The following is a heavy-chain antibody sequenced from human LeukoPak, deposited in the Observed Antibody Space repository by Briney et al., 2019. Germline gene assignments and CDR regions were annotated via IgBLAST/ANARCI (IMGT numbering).Heavy chain of an antibody. V-gene: IGHV1-58*01. CDR3: AAEKRLYCSGGACYPDAFDI. Sequence: SVKVSCKASGISSMSSAVKWVRQARGQRLEGIGWIVVGSGVTNYAQKFLERVTITRDMSTSTVFMELSSLRSEDTALYYCAAEKRLYCSGGACYPDAFDIWGQGTMVTVSS. D-gene: IGHD2-15*01. J-gene: IGHJ3*02. CDR2: IVVGSGVT. CDR1: GISSMSSA.